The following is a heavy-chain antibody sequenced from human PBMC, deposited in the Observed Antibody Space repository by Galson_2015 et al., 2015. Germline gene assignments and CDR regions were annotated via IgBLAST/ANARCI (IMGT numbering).Heavy chain of an antibody. Sequence: SVKVSCKASGYTFTTYGIGWVRQAPGQGLEWMGWISGYNGDTEYAQKLQGRVTMTTDTSTSTAYMEVRSLRSDDTAVYYCARGTYFDYWGQGTLVTVSS. CDR1: GYTFTTYG. V-gene: IGHV1-18*01. J-gene: IGHJ4*02. CDR2: ISGYNGDT. D-gene: IGHD1-1*01. CDR3: ARGTYFDY.